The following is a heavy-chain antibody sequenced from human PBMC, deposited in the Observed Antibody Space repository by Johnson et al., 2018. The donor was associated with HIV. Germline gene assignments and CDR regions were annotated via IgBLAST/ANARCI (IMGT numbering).Heavy chain of an antibody. D-gene: IGHD3-10*01. V-gene: IGHV3-30*04. Sequence: QVQLVESGGGVVQPGRSLRLSCAASAFAFSSYVMHWVRQAPGKGLEWVAVISYDGSNKYYADSVKGRFTISRDNSKNTLYLQMNSLRAEDTAVYYCAREPRGPSSGSRIPDAFDIWGQGTMVTVSS. J-gene: IGHJ3*02. CDR3: AREPRGPSSGSRIPDAFDI. CDR2: ISYDGSNK. CDR1: AFAFSSYV.